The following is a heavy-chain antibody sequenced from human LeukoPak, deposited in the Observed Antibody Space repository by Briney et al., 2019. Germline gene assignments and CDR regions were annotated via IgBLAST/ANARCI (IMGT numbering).Heavy chain of an antibody. D-gene: IGHD5-24*01. Sequence: GGSLRLSCAASGFTFSSYEMNWVRQAPGKGLEWVSFIYSGGSTYYADSVKGRFTISRDNSKHTLYHQMISLRAEDTAVYYCARGGDGYNYYFDYWGQGTLVSVSS. CDR3: ARGGDGYNYYFDY. CDR1: GFTFSSYE. V-gene: IGHV3-66*01. CDR2: IYSGGST. J-gene: IGHJ4*02.